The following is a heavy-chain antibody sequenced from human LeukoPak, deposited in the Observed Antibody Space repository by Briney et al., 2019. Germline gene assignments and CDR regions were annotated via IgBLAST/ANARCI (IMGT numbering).Heavy chain of an antibody. CDR2: IWYDGIRR. D-gene: IGHD3-22*01. CDR1: GFTFSYYG. CDR3: ARGRDYYDSSGYQY. V-gene: IGHV3-33*01. Sequence: GGSLRLSCAASGFTFSYYGIHWVRQAPGKGLEWVAVIWYDGIRRYYADSVRGRFTVSRDNSKNTVYPQMNSLRAEDTAVYYCARGRDYYDSSGYQYWGQGTLVTVSS. J-gene: IGHJ4*02.